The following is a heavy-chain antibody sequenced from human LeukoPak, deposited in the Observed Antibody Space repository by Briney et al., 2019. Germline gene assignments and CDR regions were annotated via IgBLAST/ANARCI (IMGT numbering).Heavy chain of an antibody. CDR2: ISSSSSYI. CDR1: GFTFSSYS. D-gene: IGHD4-17*01. CDR3: ARERPFHGDSY. Sequence: GGSLRLSCAASGFTFSSYSMNWVRQAPGKGLEWVSSISSSSSYIYYADSVKGRFTISRDNAKNSLYLQMNSLRAEDTAVYYCARERPFHGDSYWGRGTLVTVSS. J-gene: IGHJ4*02. V-gene: IGHV3-21*01.